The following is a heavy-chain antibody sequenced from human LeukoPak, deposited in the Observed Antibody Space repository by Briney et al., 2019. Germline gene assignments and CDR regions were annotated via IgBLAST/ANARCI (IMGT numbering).Heavy chain of an antibody. J-gene: IGHJ5*02. CDR2: IYYRGST. CDR3: ARDIGAYYGSGSNWFDP. D-gene: IGHD3-10*01. CDR1: GGSISSSSHY. Sequence: PSETLSLTCTVSGGSISSSSHYWGWIRQPPGKGLEWIGSIYYRGSTYYNPSLKSRVTISVDTSKNQFSLQLNSVTPEDTAVYYCARDIGAYYGSGSNWFDPWGQGTLVTVSS. V-gene: IGHV4-39*07.